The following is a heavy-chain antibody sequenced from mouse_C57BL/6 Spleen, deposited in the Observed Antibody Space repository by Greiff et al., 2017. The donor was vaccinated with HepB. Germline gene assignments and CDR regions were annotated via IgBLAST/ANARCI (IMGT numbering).Heavy chain of an antibody. CDR3: TRKYGGYFDY. D-gene: IGHD1-1*02. CDR2: IDPEDGDT. V-gene: IGHV14-1*01. CDR1: GFNIKDYY. J-gene: IGHJ2*01. Sequence: VQLQQSGAELVRPGASVKLSCTASGFNIKDYYMHWVKQRPEQGLEWIGRIDPEDGDTEYASKFQGKATMTADTSSNPAYLQLSSLTSEDTAVYYCTRKYGGYFDYWGQGTTLTVSS.